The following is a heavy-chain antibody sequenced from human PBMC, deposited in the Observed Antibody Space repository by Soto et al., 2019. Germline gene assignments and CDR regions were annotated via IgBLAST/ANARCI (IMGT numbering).Heavy chain of an antibody. D-gene: IGHD1-26*01. V-gene: IGHV5-10-1*01. CDR3: ARREATGSYYYYGMDV. CDR2: IDPSDSYT. J-gene: IGHJ6*02. Sequence: PGESLKISCKGSGYRFTNYWISWVRQMPGKGLEWMGRIDPSDSYTNYSPSFQGHVTISADKSISTAYLQWSSLKASDTAMYYCARREATGSYYYYGMDVWGQGTTVTVSS. CDR1: GYRFTNYW.